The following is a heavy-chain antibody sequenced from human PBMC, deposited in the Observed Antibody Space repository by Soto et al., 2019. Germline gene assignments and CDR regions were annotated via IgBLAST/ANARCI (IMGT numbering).Heavy chain of an antibody. Sequence: ASVKVSCKASGYTFTSYGISWVRQAPGQGLEWMGWISAYNGNTNYAQKLQGRVTMTTDTSTSTAYMELRSLRSDDTAVYYCARDSYYYDSSGYSYFDYWGQGTLVTVSS. CDR3: ARDSYYYDSSGYSYFDY. CDR1: GYTFTSYG. J-gene: IGHJ4*02. D-gene: IGHD3-22*01. CDR2: ISAYNGNT. V-gene: IGHV1-18*01.